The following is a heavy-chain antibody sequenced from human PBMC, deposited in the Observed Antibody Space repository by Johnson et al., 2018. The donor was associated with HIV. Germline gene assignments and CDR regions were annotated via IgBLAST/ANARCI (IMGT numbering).Heavy chain of an antibody. CDR2: ISYDGSNK. CDR1: GFTFSSYA. CDR3: ARGGSIAARREAFDI. D-gene: IGHD6-6*01. V-gene: IGHV3-30-3*01. Sequence: QVQLVESGGGVVQPGRSLRLSCAASGFTFSSYAMHWVRQAPGKGLEWVAVISYDGSNKYYADSVKGRFTISRDNSTNTLYLQMNSLRAEDTAVYYCARGGSIAARREAFDIWGQGTMVTVSS. J-gene: IGHJ3*02.